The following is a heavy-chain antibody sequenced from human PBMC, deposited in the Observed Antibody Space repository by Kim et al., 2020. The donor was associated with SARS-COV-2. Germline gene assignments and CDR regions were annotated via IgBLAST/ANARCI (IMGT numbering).Heavy chain of an antibody. J-gene: IGHJ4*02. CDR3: VRDNAPTLESSGWFRDYYSDY. CDR1: GYTFTSYY. Sequence: ASVKVSCTASGYTFTSYYLHWVRQAPGQGLEWMGLIYPSVGNTDYARKFQGRVAMTRDTSTTTVYMELSSLRSDDTAVYYCVRDNAPTLESSGWFRDYYSDYWGQGTLVTVSS. CDR2: IYPSVGNT. V-gene: IGHV1-46*01. D-gene: IGHD6-19*01.